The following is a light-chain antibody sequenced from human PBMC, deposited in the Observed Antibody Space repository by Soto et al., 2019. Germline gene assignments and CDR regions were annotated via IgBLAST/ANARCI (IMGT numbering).Light chain of an antibody. Sequence: EIVLTQSPGTLSLSPGERATLSCRASQTVNNNYLAWYQQKPGQSPRLLMYGASSRATDIPVRFSGSGSGTDFTLTITSLETEDFAVYYCQQYVGSPLTFGPGTQVDLK. V-gene: IGKV3-20*01. J-gene: IGKJ3*01. CDR2: GAS. CDR1: QTVNNNY. CDR3: QQYVGSPLT.